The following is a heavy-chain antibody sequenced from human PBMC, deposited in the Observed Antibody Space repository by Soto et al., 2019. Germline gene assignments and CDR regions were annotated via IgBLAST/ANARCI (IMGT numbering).Heavy chain of an antibody. V-gene: IGHV3-72*01. CDR2: SRNKANSYST. D-gene: IGHD6-13*01. CDR3: TRGAAGVVGAGAHVYYYGMDV. CDR1: GFTFSDHY. Sequence: PGGSLRLSCAASGFTFSDHYMDWVRQTPGKGLEWVGRSRNKANSYSTEYAASVKGRFTVSRDDSKKLLYLQMNSLKIGDTAVYYCTRGAAGVVGAGAHVYYYGMDVWGQGTTVTVSS. J-gene: IGHJ6*02.